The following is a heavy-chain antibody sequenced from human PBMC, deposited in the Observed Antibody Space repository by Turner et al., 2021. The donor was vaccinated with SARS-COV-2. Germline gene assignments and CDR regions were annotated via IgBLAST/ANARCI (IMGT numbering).Heavy chain of an antibody. CDR3: ARGGVKMSTIYWYFDL. J-gene: IGHJ2*01. Sequence: QVQLLESGGDVVPPGRSLRLPCTASGFTFRSYPMHWVRQAPGKGLEWVEVIAYAGDNTKYADSVKGRFTVSRDTSKSTLFLQINSLKSEDTAVYYCARGGVKMSTIYWYFDLWGRGTLVTVSS. CDR1: GFTFRSYP. CDR2: IAYAGDNT. V-gene: IGHV3-30*03. D-gene: IGHD1-26*01.